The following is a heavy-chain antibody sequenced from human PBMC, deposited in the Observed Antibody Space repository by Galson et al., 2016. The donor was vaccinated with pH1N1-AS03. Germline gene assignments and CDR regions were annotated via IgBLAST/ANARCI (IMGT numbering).Heavy chain of an antibody. CDR2: ISSSSSSI. CDR3: AREEFWDGFDI. Sequence: SLRLSCAASGFTFSAYSMNWVRQAPGKGLEWLSCISSSSSSIYYADSVKGRFTLSRDNANNSLFLLMNSLRAEDTAVYFCAREEFWDGFDIWGHGTTVTVSS. J-gene: IGHJ3*02. V-gene: IGHV3-48*01. D-gene: IGHD3-10*01. CDR1: GFTFSAYS.